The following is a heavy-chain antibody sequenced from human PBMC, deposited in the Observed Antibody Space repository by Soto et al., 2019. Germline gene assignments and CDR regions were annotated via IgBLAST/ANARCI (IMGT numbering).Heavy chain of an antibody. Sequence: EVQLLESGGDLVKPGGSLRLSCAASGFTFSSYTMNWVRQAPGKGLEWVSTIGAGGTTSYVDSVKGRFTISRDNSKNTLYLQMNDLRAEDTAVYYCAKEYGYRNGMDVWGQGTTVTVSS. V-gene: IGHV3-23*01. CDR2: IGAGGTT. J-gene: IGHJ6*02. CDR1: GFTFSSYT. CDR3: AKEYGYRNGMDV. D-gene: IGHD2-2*03.